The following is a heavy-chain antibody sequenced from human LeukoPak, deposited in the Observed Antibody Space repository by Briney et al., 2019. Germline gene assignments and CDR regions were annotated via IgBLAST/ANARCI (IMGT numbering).Heavy chain of an antibody. D-gene: IGHD2-2*01. CDR1: GFTFSSFA. V-gene: IGHV3-23*01. CDR2: ISNNGGVK. Sequence: GGSLRLSCAASGFTFSSFAMNWVRQAPGRGLEWVSGISNNGGVKFYSDSVKGRFTISRDNSKNTLYLQMNSLRAEDTAVYYCASRVGLGAFDIWGQGTMVTVSS. CDR3: ASRVGLGAFDI. J-gene: IGHJ3*02.